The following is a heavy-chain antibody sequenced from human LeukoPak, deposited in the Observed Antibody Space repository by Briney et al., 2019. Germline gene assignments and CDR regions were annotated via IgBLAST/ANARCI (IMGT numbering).Heavy chain of an antibody. CDR3: ARGPQALDDAFDI. CDR1: GGSISSYY. CDR2: IYYSGST. Sequence: SGTLSLTCTVSGGSISSYYWSWIRQPPGKGLEWIGYIYYSGSTNYNPSLKSRVTISVDTSKNQFSLELSSVTAADTAVYYCARGPQALDDAFDIWGQGTMVTVSS. V-gene: IGHV4-59*01. J-gene: IGHJ3*02. D-gene: IGHD6-6*01.